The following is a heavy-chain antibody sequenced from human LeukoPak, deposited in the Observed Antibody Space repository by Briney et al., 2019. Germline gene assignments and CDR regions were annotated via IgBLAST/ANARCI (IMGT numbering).Heavy chain of an antibody. CDR2: TDPSESYT. D-gene: IGHD2/OR15-2a*01. Sequence: GESLKISCKGVGYTFTVYWIDWVRQMPGKGLEWMGRTDPSESYTNYGPSFQGHVSISVDRSVSPAYLQWSNLKPSDTGSYYCARHAGGLSGTGPSDCWGQGTLVTVSS. CDR3: ARHAGGLSGTGPSDC. CDR1: GYTFTVYW. V-gene: IGHV5-10-1*01. J-gene: IGHJ4*02.